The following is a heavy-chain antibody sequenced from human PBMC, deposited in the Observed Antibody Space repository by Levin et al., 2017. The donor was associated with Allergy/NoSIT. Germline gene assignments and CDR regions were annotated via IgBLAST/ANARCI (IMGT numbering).Heavy chain of an antibody. V-gene: IGHV1-2*06. CDR2: INPNSGGT. CDR1: GYTFTGYY. Sequence: ASVKVSCKASGYTFTGYYMHWVRQAPGQGLEWMGRINPNSGGTNYAQKFQGRVTMTRDTSISTAYMELSRLRSDDTAVYYCARGRTIFGVVNGMDLSRWGQGTMVTVSS. CDR3: ARGRTIFGVVNGMDLSR. J-gene: IGHJ3*01. D-gene: IGHD3-3*01.